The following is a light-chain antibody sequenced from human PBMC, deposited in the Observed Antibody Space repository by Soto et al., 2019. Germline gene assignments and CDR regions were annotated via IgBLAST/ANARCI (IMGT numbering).Light chain of an antibody. J-gene: IGLJ1*01. Sequence: QSVLTQPASVSGSPGQSITISCTGTSSDIGDYFYVSWYQQHPGKVPKLIIYEVTNRPSGVTSRFSGSKSENTASLTISGLQAEDEADYYCSSYSATNTLVFGSGTKVTAL. CDR3: SSYSATNTLV. V-gene: IGLV2-14*01. CDR2: EVT. CDR1: SSDIGDYFY.